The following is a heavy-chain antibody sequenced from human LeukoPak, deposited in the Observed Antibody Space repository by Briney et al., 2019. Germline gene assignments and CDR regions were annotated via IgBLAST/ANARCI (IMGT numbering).Heavy chain of an antibody. CDR1: GYTFTNYY. CDR2: INPSGSST. D-gene: IGHD2-8*01. V-gene: IGHV1-46*01. CDR3: AGGTTNTKGAFDM. Sequence: ASVKVSCKASGYTFTNYYIHWVRQAPGQGLEWMGIINPSGSSTSYAQKFQGRVTMTRDTSTSTVYMELSSLRSEDTAVYYCAGGTTNTKGAFDMWGQGTMVTVSS. J-gene: IGHJ3*02.